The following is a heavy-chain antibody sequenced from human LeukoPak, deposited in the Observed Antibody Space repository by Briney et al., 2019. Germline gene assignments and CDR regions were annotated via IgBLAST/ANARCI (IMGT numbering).Heavy chain of an antibody. CDR1: GYTFTSYD. Sequence: GASVKVSCKASGYTFTSYDINWVRQATGQGLEWMGWLNPNSGNTGYAQKFQGRVTMTRNTSISTAYMELSSLRSEDTAVYYCARGKNYYGSGSYVFWGQGTLVTVSS. CDR3: ARGKNYYGSGSYVF. D-gene: IGHD3-10*01. V-gene: IGHV1-8*01. CDR2: LNPNSGNT. J-gene: IGHJ4*02.